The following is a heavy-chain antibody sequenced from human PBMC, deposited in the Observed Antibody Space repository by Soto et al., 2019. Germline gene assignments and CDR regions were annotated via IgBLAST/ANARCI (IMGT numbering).Heavy chain of an antibody. CDR1: GDSINNRSYY. Sequence: SETLSLTCTVTGDSINNRSYYWGWIRQPPGKGLEWIGSIHYSGSTYNNPSLKSRVSMSVDTSKNQFSLKLRSVTAADTALYYCARQRTSVVTQAYFDSWGQGSLVTVSS. CDR3: ARQRTSVVTQAYFDS. CDR2: IHYSGST. V-gene: IGHV4-39*01. J-gene: IGHJ4*02. D-gene: IGHD2-21*02.